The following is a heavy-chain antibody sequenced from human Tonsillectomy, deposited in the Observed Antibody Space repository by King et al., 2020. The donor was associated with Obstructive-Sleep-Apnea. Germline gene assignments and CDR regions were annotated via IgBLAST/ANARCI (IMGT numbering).Heavy chain of an antibody. D-gene: IGHD3-16*01. J-gene: IGHJ6*02. CDR2: IRYEGSNK. Sequence: VQLVESGGGVVQPGGSLRLSCAASGFTFSSYGMHWVRQAPGKGLEWVAFIRYEGSNKYYGDSVKGRFTISRDNSKNTLYLQMNSLRAEDTAVYYCAKDGGGRTVTITFGGMDVWGQGTTVTVSS. CDR1: GFTFSSYG. CDR3: AKDGGGRTVTITFGGMDV. V-gene: IGHV3-30*02.